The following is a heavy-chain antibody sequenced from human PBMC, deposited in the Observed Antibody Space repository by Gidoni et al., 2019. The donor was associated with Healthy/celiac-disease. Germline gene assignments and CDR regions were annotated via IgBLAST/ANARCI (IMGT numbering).Heavy chain of an antibody. CDR2: ISYDGSNK. CDR3: ARAYYDFWSAPDWFDP. D-gene: IGHD3-3*01. J-gene: IGHJ5*02. CDR1: GFTFSSYA. Sequence: QVQLVESGGGVVQPGRSLRLSCAASGFTFSSYAMHWVRQAPGKGLEWVAVISYDGSNKYYADSVKGRFTISRDNSKNTLYLQMNSLRAEDTAVYYCARAYYDFWSAPDWFDPWGQGTLVTVSS. V-gene: IGHV3-30*04.